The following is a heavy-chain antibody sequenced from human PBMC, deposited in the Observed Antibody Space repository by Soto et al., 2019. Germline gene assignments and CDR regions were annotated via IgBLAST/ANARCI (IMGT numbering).Heavy chain of an antibody. V-gene: IGHV1-69*04. J-gene: IGHJ6*02. CDR2: IIPILGIA. D-gene: IGHD6-13*01. CDR3: AREVGEVYCYSSSWHYGMDV. CDR1: GGTFSSYT. Sequence: SVKVSCKASGGTFSSYTISWVLQAPGQGLEWMGRIIPILGIANYAQKFQGRVTITADKSTSTAYMELSSLRSEDTAVYYCAREVGEVYCYSSSWHYGMDVWGQGTTVTVSS.